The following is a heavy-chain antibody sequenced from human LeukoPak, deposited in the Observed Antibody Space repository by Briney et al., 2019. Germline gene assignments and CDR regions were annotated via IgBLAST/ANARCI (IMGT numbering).Heavy chain of an antibody. V-gene: IGHV3-30*04. CDR2: ISNDGRYK. CDR1: GFRFSSYA. D-gene: IGHD4-23*01. Sequence: PGGSLRLSCSASGFRFSSYAMHWVRQAPGKGLEWVAFISNDGRYKFYADSVKGRFTISRDNSKNTLYLEMSGLRAEDTAVYYCAKGRHYGGNEEAEFDYWGQGTLVTVSS. CDR3: AKGRHYGGNEEAEFDY. J-gene: IGHJ4*02.